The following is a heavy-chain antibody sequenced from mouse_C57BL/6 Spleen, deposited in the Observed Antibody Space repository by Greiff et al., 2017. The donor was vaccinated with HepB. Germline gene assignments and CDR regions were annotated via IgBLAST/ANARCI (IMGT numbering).Heavy chain of an antibody. CDR1: GYTFTSYW. CDR2: IDPSDSYT. CDR3: ARSRAAMDY. V-gene: IGHV1-50*01. D-gene: IGHD3-3*01. J-gene: IGHJ4*01. Sequence: QVHVKQPGAELVKPGASVKLSCKASGYTFTSYWMQWVKQRPGQGLEWIGEIDPSDSYTNYNQKFKGKATLTVDTSSSTAYMQLSSLTSEDSAVYYCARSRAAMDYWGQGTSVTVSS.